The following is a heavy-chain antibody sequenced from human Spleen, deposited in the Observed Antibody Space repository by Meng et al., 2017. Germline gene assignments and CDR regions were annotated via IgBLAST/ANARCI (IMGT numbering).Heavy chain of an antibody. Sequence: QPQLQDSGPGLVKPSEALSLTCGFAGGSISTSGYSWGGIRQPPGKGLEWIGSIGHSGVTYYTPSLRSRVTVSIDTSKNQFFLEVTSVTAADTAVYYCVRSSGWVRTGFDPWGQGTLVTVSS. CDR2: IGHSGVT. CDR3: VRSSGWVRTGFDP. CDR1: GGSISTSGYS. J-gene: IGHJ5*02. D-gene: IGHD6-19*01. V-gene: IGHV4-39*01.